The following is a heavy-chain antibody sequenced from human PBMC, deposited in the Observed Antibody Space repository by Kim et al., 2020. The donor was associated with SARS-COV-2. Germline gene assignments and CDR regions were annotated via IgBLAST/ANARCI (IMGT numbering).Heavy chain of an antibody. D-gene: IGHD3-3*01. CDR1: GFTFRSYW. CDR2: INSDGSST. J-gene: IGHJ2*01. CDR3: ARGWEEWLLGWWGSWYFDL. Sequence: GGSLRLSCAASGFTFRSYWMHWVRQAPGKGLVWVSRINSDGSSTSYADSVKGRFTISRDNAKNTLYLQMNSRRAEDEAVYYCARGWEEWLLGWWGSWYFDLWGRGTLVAVSS. V-gene: IGHV3-74*01.